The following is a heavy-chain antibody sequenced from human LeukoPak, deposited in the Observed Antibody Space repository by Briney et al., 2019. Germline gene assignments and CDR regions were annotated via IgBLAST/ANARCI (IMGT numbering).Heavy chain of an antibody. J-gene: IGHJ5*02. CDR2: INPKNGGA. CDR1: GYTFIGHY. Sequence: ASVKVSFKTSGYTFIGHYIHWVRQAPGQGLEWMGWINPKNGGANYAPRFQGRVTMTRDRSISTVYMEVTRLTSDGTAVYYCARASFWESPINWFDPWGQGTLVTVSS. CDR3: ARASFWESPINWFDP. V-gene: IGHV1-2*07. D-gene: IGHD3-3*01.